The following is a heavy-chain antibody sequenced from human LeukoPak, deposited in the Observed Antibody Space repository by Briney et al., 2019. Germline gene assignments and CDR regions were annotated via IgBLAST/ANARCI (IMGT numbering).Heavy chain of an antibody. CDR2: ISPYNAKT. D-gene: IGHD6-13*01. V-gene: IGHV1-18*01. CDR3: ARGPSSSFDGFDI. Sequence: ASVKVSCKASGYTFTSYGISWVRQAPGQGLEWMGWISPYNAKTNYARKLQGRVTMTTDTSTTTANMELRSLRSDDTAVYYCARGPSSSFDGFDIWGQGTMVTASS. J-gene: IGHJ3*02. CDR1: GYTFTSYG.